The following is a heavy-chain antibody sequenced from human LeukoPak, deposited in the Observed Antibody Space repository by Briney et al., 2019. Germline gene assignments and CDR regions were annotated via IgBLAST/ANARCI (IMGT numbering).Heavy chain of an antibody. D-gene: IGHD2-21*02. CDR1: GFTVSSNY. Sequence: GGSLRLSCVASGFTVSSNYMSWVRQAPGKGLEWVSIIYSGGSTYYTNSVKGRFTISRDNSQNTLYLQMNTLRAEDAAVYHCASGNKVTALDYWGQGTQVTVSS. J-gene: IGHJ4*02. V-gene: IGHV3-53*01. CDR2: IYSGGST. CDR3: ASGNKVTALDY.